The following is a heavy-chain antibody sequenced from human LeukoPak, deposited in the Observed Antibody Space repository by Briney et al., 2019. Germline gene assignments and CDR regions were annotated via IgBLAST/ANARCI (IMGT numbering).Heavy chain of an antibody. CDR2: ISSSSSYI. J-gene: IGHJ4*02. Sequence: GGSLRLSCAASGFTFSSYSMNWVRQAPGKGLEWVSSISSSSSYIYYADSVKGRFTISRDNAKNTLYLQMNSLRAEDTAVYYCARVTPNYDFWSGRRLYFDYWGQGTLVTVSS. V-gene: IGHV3-21*01. CDR3: ARVTPNYDFWSGRRLYFDY. CDR1: GFTFSSYS. D-gene: IGHD3-3*01.